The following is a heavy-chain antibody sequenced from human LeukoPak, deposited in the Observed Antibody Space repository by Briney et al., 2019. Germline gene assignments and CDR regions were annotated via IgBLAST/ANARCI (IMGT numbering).Heavy chain of an antibody. CDR1: GFTFSHYW. CDR3: VRAVVVAASYRFDP. CDR2: IKQDGSEM. V-gene: IGHV3-7*03. Sequence: GGSLRHSCAASGFTFSHYWMCWVRQAPGKGLEWVANIKQDGSEMHYVDSVKGRSTISRDNANNSLYLQMNSLRAEDTAVYYCVRAVVVAASYRFDPWGQGTLVTVSS. J-gene: IGHJ5*02. D-gene: IGHD2-15*01.